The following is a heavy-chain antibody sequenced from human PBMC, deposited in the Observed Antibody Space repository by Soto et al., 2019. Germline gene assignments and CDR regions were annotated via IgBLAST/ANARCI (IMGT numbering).Heavy chain of an antibody. CDR3: VRSIDVRSFPYFDY. CDR1: GFTFSNYD. D-gene: IGHD2-15*01. J-gene: IGHJ4*02. Sequence: VQLVESGGGVVQPGRSLGLSCAASGFTFSNYDMHWVRQAPGKGLEWVAVISFDGSDKYHADSVKGRFTISRDNSKNTLYLQMHGLRAEDTSVYYCVRSIDVRSFPYFDYWGQGTLVTVSS. V-gene: IGHV3-30*03. CDR2: ISFDGSDK.